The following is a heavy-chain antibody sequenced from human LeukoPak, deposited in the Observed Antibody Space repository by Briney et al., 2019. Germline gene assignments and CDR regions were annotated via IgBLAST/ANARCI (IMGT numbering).Heavy chain of an antibody. CDR1: GGTFSSYA. CDR3: ARDYDSSGSFFDY. J-gene: IGHJ4*02. D-gene: IGHD3-22*01. CDR2: IIPIFGTA. Sequence: GASVKVSCTASGGTFSSYAISWVRQAPGQGREWMGGIIPIFGTANYAQKFQGRVTITTDESTSTAYMELSSLRSEDTAVYYCARDYDSSGSFFDYWGQGTLVTVSS. V-gene: IGHV1-69*05.